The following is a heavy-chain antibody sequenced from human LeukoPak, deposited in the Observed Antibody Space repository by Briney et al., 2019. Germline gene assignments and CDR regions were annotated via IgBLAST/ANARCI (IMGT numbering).Heavy chain of an antibody. V-gene: IGHV4-30-4*01. Sequence: SETLSLTCTVSGGSISSGDHYWSWIRQPPGKGLEWIGYIYYSGSTYYNPSLKSRVTISVDTSKNQFSLKLSSVTAADTAVYYCARGGYSGSYPLYYYYGMDVWGQGTTVTVSS. CDR3: ARGGYSGSYPLYYYYGMDV. J-gene: IGHJ6*02. D-gene: IGHD1-26*01. CDR2: IYYSGST. CDR1: GGSISSGDHY.